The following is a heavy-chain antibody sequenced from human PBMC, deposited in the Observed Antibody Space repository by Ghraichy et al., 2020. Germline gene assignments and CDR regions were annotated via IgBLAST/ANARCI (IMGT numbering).Heavy chain of an antibody. J-gene: IGHJ4*02. Sequence: LTCAASGFTFSDYYMSWIRQAPGKGLEWVSYISSSGSTIYYADSVKGRFTISRDNAKNSLYLQMNSLRAEDTAVYYCARDSKRLGVLSLYWGQGTLVTVSS. CDR1: GFTFSDYY. CDR2: ISSSGSTI. CDR3: ARDSKRLGVLSLY. D-gene: IGHD3-16*02. V-gene: IGHV3-11*01.